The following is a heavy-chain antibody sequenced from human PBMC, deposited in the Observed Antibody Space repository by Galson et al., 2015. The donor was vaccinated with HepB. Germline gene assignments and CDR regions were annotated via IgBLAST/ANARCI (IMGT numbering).Heavy chain of an antibody. J-gene: IGHJ3*02. V-gene: IGHV3-13*01. Sequence: SLRLSCAASGFTFSSSEMHWVRQVSGKGLEWVSAIGNADDTYYADSVKGRFTISRENAKNSLYLQMNSLRAGDTAMYYCAREGNNGGDHWLDALDIWGRGTMVTVSS. CDR1: GFTFSSSE. CDR2: IGNADDT. CDR3: AREGNNGGDHWLDALDI. D-gene: IGHD2-21*02.